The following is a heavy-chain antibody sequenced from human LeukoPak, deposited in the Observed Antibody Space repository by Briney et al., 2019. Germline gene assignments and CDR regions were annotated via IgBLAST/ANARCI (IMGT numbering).Heavy chain of an antibody. CDR2: IWYDGSNK. CDR3: AKDPRAGHSIV. V-gene: IGHV3-33*06. D-gene: IGHD2/OR15-2a*01. J-gene: IGHJ3*01. CDR1: GFTFSSYG. Sequence: GGSLRLSCAASGFTFSSYGMHWVRQAPGKGLEWVAVIWYDGSNKCYADSVKGRFTISRDNSKNTLYLQMNSLRAEDTAVYYCAKDPRAGHSIVWGQGTMVTVSS.